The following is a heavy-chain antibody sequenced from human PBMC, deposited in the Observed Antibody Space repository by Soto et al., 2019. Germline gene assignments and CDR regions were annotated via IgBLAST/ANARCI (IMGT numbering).Heavy chain of an antibody. D-gene: IGHD3-22*01. CDR3: ARDRRSYSDSSANSRGAIDI. CDR2: INTDGRGT. J-gene: IGHJ3*02. CDR1: GFTFSSDW. Sequence: GGSLRLSCAASGFTFSSDWMHWVRQAPGKGLVWVSRINTDGRGTSYADSVKGRFTISRDNAKNTLYLQMNSLRAEDTAVYYCARDRRSYSDSSANSRGAIDIWGQGTMVTVSS. V-gene: IGHV3-74*01.